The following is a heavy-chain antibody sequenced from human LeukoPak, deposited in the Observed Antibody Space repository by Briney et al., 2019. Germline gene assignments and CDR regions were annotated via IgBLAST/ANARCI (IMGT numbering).Heavy chain of an antibody. D-gene: IGHD3-10*01. J-gene: IGHJ4*02. CDR2: VSSTGDHL. CDR1: GFIFSRFS. CDR3: ARGAGVGSYVPFDL. V-gene: IGHV3-21*01. Sequence: GGSLRLSCAASGFIFSRFSMNWVRQAPGRGLEWVSSVSSTGDHLYYADSLQGRFTISRDNDKSSLFLQMDNLRVDDTAVYYCARGAGVGSYVPFDLWGLGTLVAVSS.